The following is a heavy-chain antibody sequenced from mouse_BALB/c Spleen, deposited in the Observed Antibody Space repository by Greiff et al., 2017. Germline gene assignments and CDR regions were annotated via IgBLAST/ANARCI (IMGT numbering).Heavy chain of an antibody. CDR3: ARSGGYDLYYYAMDY. CDR1: GFTFSSFG. Sequence: EVKVVESGGGLVQPGGSRKLSCAASGFTFSSFGMHWVRQAPEKGLEWVAYISSGSSTIYYADTVKGRFTISRDNPKNTLFLQMTSLRSEDTAMYYCARSGGYDLYYYAMDYWGQGTSVTVSS. CDR2: ISSGSSTI. J-gene: IGHJ4*01. V-gene: IGHV5-17*02. D-gene: IGHD2-2*01.